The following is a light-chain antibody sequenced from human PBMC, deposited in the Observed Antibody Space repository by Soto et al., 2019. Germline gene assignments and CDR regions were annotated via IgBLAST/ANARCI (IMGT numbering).Light chain of an antibody. V-gene: IGLV1-40*01. Sequence: QSALTQPPSVSGAPGQRVTISCTGSSSNIGAGYGVHWYQQLPGTAPKLLIYTNNNRPSGVPDRFSGSKSGTSASLAITGLLAEDEADYYCQSYDSSLSGWVFGGGTKLTV. CDR3: QSYDSSLSGWV. CDR1: SSNIGAGYG. J-gene: IGLJ3*02. CDR2: TNN.